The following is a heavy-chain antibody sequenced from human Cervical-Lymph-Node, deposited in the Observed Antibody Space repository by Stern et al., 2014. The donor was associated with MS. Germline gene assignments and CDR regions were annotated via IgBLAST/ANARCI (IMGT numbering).Heavy chain of an antibody. V-gene: IGHV4-31*01. Sequence: VQLEESGPGLVKPSQTLSLTCTVSGGSISGCGYYWRWIRQHPGKGREGVGNIYSIRSTYYNPSLKSLVTISVDTSKNQFSLKLSSVTAADTAVYYCARVVDGTTVTGWFDPWGQGTLVTVSS. J-gene: IGHJ5*02. CDR2: IYSIRST. CDR3: ARVVDGTTVTGWFDP. CDR1: GGSISGCGYY. D-gene: IGHD4-17*01.